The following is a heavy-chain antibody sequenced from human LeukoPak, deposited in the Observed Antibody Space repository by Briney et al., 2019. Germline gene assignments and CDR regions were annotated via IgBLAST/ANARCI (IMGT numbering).Heavy chain of an antibody. J-gene: IGHJ5*02. V-gene: IGHV3-7*01. Sequence: GGSLRLSCAASGFTFSSYWMSWVRQAPGKGLEWVANIKQDGSEKYYVDSVKGRFTISRDNAKNSLYLQMNSLRAEDTAVYYCARDRGWLRLVDWFDPWGQGTLVTVSS. D-gene: IGHD5-12*01. CDR3: ARDRGWLRLVDWFDP. CDR1: GFTFSSYW. CDR2: IKQDGSEK.